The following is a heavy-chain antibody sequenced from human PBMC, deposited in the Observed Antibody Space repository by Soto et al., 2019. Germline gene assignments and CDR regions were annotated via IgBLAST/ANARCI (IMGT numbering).Heavy chain of an antibody. V-gene: IGHV3-48*02. J-gene: IGHJ6*02. CDR1: GFTFSSYS. CDR3: ASVVVPAATDYYYYGMDV. D-gene: IGHD2-2*01. CDR2: ISSSSSTI. Sequence: VSLRLSCAGSGFTFSSYSMNWVRQAPGKGLEWVSYISSSSSTIYYADSVKGRFTISRDNAKNSLYLQMNSLRDEDTAVYYCASVVVPAATDYYYYGMDVWGQGTTVTVSS.